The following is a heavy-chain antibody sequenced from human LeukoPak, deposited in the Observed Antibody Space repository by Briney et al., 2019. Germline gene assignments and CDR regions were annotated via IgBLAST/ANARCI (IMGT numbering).Heavy chain of an antibody. Sequence: SVKVSCKASGGTFSRFTISWVRQAPGQGFEWMGGITPIFGTANFAQKFQGRVSITADESTSTAFMELSSLRSEDTAVYYCARGGQYQLLSGWFDPWGQGTLVTVSS. CDR3: ARGGQYQLLSGWFDP. J-gene: IGHJ5*02. CDR2: ITPIFGTA. V-gene: IGHV1-69*13. D-gene: IGHD2-2*01. CDR1: GGTFSRFT.